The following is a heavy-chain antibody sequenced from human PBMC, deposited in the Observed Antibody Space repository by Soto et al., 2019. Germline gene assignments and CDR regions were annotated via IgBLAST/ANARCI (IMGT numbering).Heavy chain of an antibody. CDR2: INPNSGGT. Sequence: ASVKVSGKASGYTFTGYYMHWVRQAPGQGLEWMGWINPNSGGTNYAQKFQGRVTMTRDTSISTAYMELSRLRSDDTAVYYCARAFGDYSNWFDPWGQGTLVTVSS. CDR1: GYTFTGYY. D-gene: IGHD4-4*01. J-gene: IGHJ5*02. V-gene: IGHV1-2*02. CDR3: ARAFGDYSNWFDP.